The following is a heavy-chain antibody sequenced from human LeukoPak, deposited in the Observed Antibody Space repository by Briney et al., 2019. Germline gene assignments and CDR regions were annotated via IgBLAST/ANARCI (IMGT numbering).Heavy chain of an antibody. V-gene: IGHV3-23*01. CDR1: GFTFSNYA. D-gene: IGHD6-13*01. J-gene: IGHJ4*02. Sequence: GGSLRLSCAASGFTFSNYAMSWVRQAPGKGLEWVSVISGLGGSTYYADSVKGQFAISRDNSKSTLWLQMNSLRADDTAIYYCARDVEARISAAGTFDYWGQGSLVTVSS. CDR3: ARDVEARISAAGTFDY. CDR2: ISGLGGST.